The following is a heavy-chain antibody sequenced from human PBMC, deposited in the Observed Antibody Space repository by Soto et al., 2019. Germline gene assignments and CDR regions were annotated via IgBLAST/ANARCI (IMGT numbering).Heavy chain of an antibody. V-gene: IGHV4-31*03. CDR1: GGSISSGAYY. CDR3: ARDGESSFYAMDV. D-gene: IGHD3-10*01. CDR2: IYYSGST. J-gene: IGHJ6*02. Sequence: QVQLQESGPGLVKPSQTLSLICTVSGGSISSGAYYWSWVRQHPGQGLEWIGYIYYSGSTYYNPSLKSRVTISLDTSKNQFSLKLSSVTAADTAVYYCARDGESSFYAMDVWGQGTTVTVSS.